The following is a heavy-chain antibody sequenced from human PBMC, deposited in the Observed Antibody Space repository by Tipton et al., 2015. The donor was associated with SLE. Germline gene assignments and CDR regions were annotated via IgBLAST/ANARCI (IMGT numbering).Heavy chain of an antibody. CDR1: GGSISSYY. D-gene: IGHD3-22*01. CDR3: ARHYDTRPGYFDP. J-gene: IGHJ4*02. V-gene: IGHV4-59*08. CDR2: IYSSGST. Sequence: TLSLTCTVSGGSISSYYWNWIRQPPGKGLEWIGYIYSSGSTDYNPSLKSRVTISVDTSKNQFSLRLHSVTAADTAVYFCARHYDTRPGYFDPWGRGTLVTVSS.